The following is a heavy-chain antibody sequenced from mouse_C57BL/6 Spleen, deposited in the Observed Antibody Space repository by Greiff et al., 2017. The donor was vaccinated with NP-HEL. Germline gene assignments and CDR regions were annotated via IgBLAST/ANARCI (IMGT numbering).Heavy chain of an antibody. V-gene: IGHV1-54*01. Sequence: QVHVKQSGAELVRPGTSVKVSCKASGYAFTNYLIEWVKQRPGQGLEWIGVINPGSGGTNYNEKFKGKATLTADKSSSTAYMQLSSLTSEDSAGYVCASYGPIDAMDYWGQGTAGTVSS. J-gene: IGHJ4*01. CDR3: ASYGPIDAMDY. D-gene: IGHD1-1*01. CDR2: INPGSGGT. CDR1: GYAFTNYL.